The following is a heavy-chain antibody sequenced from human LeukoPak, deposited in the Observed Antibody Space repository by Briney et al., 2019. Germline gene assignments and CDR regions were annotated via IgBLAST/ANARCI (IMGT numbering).Heavy chain of an antibody. CDR3: ARTPIYYFDNSGYYN. D-gene: IGHD3-22*01. CDR1: GGSISSYY. J-gene: IGHJ4*02. CDR2: IYTGGST. V-gene: IGHV4-4*07. Sequence: SETLSLTCTVSGGSISSYYWSWIRQPAGKGLEWIGRIYTGGSTNYNPSLKSRVTMSIDTSKKQFSLKLSSVTAADTAVYYCARTPIYYFDNSGYYNWGQGTLVTVSS.